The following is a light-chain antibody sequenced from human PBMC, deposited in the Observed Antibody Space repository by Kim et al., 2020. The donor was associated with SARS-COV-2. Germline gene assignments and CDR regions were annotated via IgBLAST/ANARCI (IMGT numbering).Light chain of an antibody. J-gene: IGKJ1*01. CDR2: RAS. CDR3: QQYNSQRT. CDR1: QSLSSW. Sequence: DIQMTQSPSTLSASVGDRVTITCRASQSLSSWLAWYQQKPGRAPKLLIYRASSLESGVPSRFSGSGSGKEFTLTISSLQPDDFATYYGQQYNSQRTFGQGTKVDIK. V-gene: IGKV1-5*03.